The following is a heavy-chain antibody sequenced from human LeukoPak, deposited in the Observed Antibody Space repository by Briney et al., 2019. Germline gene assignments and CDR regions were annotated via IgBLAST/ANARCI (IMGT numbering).Heavy chain of an antibody. J-gene: IGHJ4*02. CDR1: GGSFSGYY. D-gene: IGHD1/OR15-1a*01. Sequence: PSETLSLTCAVYGGSFSGYYWSWIRQPPGKGLEWIGEINHSGSTNYNPSLKSRVTISVDTSKNQFSLKLSSVTAADTAVYYCTRGDSTNKDDYWGQGTLVTVSS. CDR2: INHSGST. V-gene: IGHV4-34*01. CDR3: TRGDSTNKDDY.